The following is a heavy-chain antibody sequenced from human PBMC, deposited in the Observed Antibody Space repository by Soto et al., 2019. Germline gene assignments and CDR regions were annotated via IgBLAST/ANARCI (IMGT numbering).Heavy chain of an antibody. Sequence: QLQLQESGSGLVKASQTLSLTCAVSGGSISSGGYSWSWIRQPPGKGLEWIGYIYHGSTYYNPSHRSRVTISIDRTKNQFSLKLSSVTAADTAVYYCASSGSRGIGAFDIWGQGTMVTVSS. CDR3: ASSGSRGIGAFDI. CDR1: GGSISSGGYS. D-gene: IGHD3-22*01. J-gene: IGHJ3*02. V-gene: IGHV4-30-2*01. CDR2: IYHGST.